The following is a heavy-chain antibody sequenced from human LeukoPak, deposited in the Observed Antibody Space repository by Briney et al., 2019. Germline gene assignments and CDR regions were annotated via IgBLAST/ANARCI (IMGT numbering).Heavy chain of an antibody. D-gene: IGHD6-13*01. Sequence: GGSLRLSCAASTFTFGDYWMSWVRQAPGKGLEWVANIKEDGSEEYYVDSVKGRFTISRDNTKNSLYLQMNSLRAEDTAVYYCARDPAAWDYWGQGTLVTVSS. V-gene: IGHV3-7*01. J-gene: IGHJ4*02. CDR2: IKEDGSEE. CDR3: ARDPAAWDY. CDR1: TFTFGDYW.